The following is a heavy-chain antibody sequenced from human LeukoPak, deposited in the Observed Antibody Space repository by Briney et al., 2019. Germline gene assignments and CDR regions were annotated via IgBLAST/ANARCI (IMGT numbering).Heavy chain of an antibody. Sequence: GGSLRLSCAASGFTFDDYTMHWVRRAPGKGLEWVSLISWDGGSTYYADSVKGRLTISRDNSKNSLYLQMNSLRAEDTAVYYCAKSPRGSRIDYWGQGSLVTVSS. V-gene: IGHV3-43*01. J-gene: IGHJ4*02. CDR1: GFTFDDYT. CDR3: AKSPRGSRIDY. D-gene: IGHD3-10*01. CDR2: ISWDGGST.